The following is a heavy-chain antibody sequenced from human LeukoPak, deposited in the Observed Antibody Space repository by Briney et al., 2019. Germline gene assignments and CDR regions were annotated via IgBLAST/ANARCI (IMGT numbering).Heavy chain of an antibody. CDR1: GGSISSSSYY. V-gene: IGHV4-39*07. J-gene: IGHJ5*02. CDR3: ARVGPDNWFDP. CDR2: IYYSGST. Sequence: SETLSLTCTVSGGSISSSSYYWGWIRQPPGKGLECIGSIYYSGSTYYNPSLKSRVTISVDTSKNQFSLKLSSVTAADTAVYYCARVGPDNWFDPWGQGTLVTVSS.